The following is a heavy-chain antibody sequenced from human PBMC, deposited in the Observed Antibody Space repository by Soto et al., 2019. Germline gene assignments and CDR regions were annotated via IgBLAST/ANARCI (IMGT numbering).Heavy chain of an antibody. V-gene: IGHV3-21*01. Sequence: PGGSLRLSCAASGFIFRSYSLHWVRQAQGKGLEWVSSISSSSSYIDYADSVKGRFTISRDNAKNSLYLQMSSLRAADTAVYYCARGYYDILTGYYGPYYYYGMDVWGQGTTVTVSS. CDR2: ISSSSSYI. CDR3: ARGYYDILTGYYGPYYYYGMDV. J-gene: IGHJ6*02. CDR1: GFIFRSYS. D-gene: IGHD3-9*01.